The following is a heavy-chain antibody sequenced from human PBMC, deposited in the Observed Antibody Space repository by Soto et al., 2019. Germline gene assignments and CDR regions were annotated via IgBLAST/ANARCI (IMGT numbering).Heavy chain of an antibody. J-gene: IGHJ5*02. CDR1: GYTFTDYY. CDR3: ARGGREFPRIPYDT. V-gene: IGHV1-2*02. Sequence: QVQLVQSGAEVKKPGASVYVSCKASGYTFTDYYVHWVRQAPGQGLEWMGWINPNVGGTNYARKFQGRVTMTRDTSISKVYMQLTRLRPDDTAIYYCARGGREFPRIPYDTWGQGTLVTVSS. CDR2: INPNVGGT. D-gene: IGHD3-10*01.